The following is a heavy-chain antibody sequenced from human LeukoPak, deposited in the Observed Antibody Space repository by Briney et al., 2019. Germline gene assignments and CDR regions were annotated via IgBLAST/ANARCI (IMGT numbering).Heavy chain of an antibody. D-gene: IGHD3-9*01. J-gene: IGHJ1*01. CDR3: ARGDYDILTGPLNFQH. Sequence: PSETLSLTCTVSGGSISSGGYYWSWIRQHPGKGLEWIGYIYYSGSTYYNPSLKSRVTISVDTSKNQFSLKLSSVTAADTAVYYCARGDYDILTGPLNFQHWGQGTLVTVSS. CDR2: IYYSGST. CDR1: GGSISSGGYY. V-gene: IGHV4-31*03.